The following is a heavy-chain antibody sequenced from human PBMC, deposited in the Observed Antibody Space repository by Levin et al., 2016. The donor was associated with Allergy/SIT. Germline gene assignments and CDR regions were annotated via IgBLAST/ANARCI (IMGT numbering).Heavy chain of an antibody. CDR1: GFTFSSYG. D-gene: IGHD2-21*01. V-gene: IGHV3-13*01. CDR2: IGTAGDT. J-gene: IGHJ4*02. CDR3: ARGSLAYDY. Sequence: GESLKISCAASGFTFSSYGMHWVRQAPGKGLEWVSAIGTAGDTYYPGSVKGRFTISRENAKNSLYLQMNSLRAGDTAVYYCARGSLAYDYWGQGTLVTVSS.